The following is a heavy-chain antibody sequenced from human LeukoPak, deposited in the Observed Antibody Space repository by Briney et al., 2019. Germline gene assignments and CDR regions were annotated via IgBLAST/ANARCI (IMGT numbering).Heavy chain of an antibody. CDR3: ATRYCSGGSCWDDY. V-gene: IGHV4-34*01. CDR2: INHSGST. D-gene: IGHD2-15*01. Sequence: SETLSLTCAVYGGSFSGYYWSWIRQPPGKGLEWIGEINHSGSTNYNPSLKSRVTISVDTSKNQFSLKLSSVTAADTAVYYCATRYCSGGSCWDDYWGQGTPVTVSS. J-gene: IGHJ4*02. CDR1: GGSFSGYY.